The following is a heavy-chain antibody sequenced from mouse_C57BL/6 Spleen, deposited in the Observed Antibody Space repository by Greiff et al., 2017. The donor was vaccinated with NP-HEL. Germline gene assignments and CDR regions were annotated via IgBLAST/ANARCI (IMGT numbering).Heavy chain of an antibody. Sequence: VQLQQSGAELVKPGASVKISCKASGYAFSSYWMNWVKQRPGQGLEWIGHIYPGDGDTTYNGKFKGKATLTADKSSSTAYMQLSSLTSEDSAVYICTRDDTTVPFGYWGQGTTLTVSS. D-gene: IGHD1-1*01. CDR3: TRDDTTVPFGY. J-gene: IGHJ2*01. CDR2: IYPGDGDT. CDR1: GYAFSSYW. V-gene: IGHV1-80*01.